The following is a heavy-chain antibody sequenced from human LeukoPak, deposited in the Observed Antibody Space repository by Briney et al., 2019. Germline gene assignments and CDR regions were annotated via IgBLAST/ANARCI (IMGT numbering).Heavy chain of an antibody. V-gene: IGHV3-66*01. CDR1: GFTVSSNY. J-gene: IGHJ4*02. D-gene: IGHD6-13*01. CDR2: IYSGGST. Sequence: PGGSLRLSCAASGFTVSSNYMSWVRQAPGKGLEWVSVIYSGGSTYYADSVKGRFTISRDNSKNTLYLQMNSLRAEDTAVYYCASAFLRYSSSWYFDYWGQGTLVTVSS. CDR3: ASAFLRYSSSWYFDY.